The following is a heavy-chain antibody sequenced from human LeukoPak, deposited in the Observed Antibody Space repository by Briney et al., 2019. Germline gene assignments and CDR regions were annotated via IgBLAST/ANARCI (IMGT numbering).Heavy chain of an antibody. CDR3: ARDSSGSLDY. CDR1: GYSISSGYY. Sequence: SETLSLTCTVSGYSISSGYYWGWIRPPPGKGLEWIGYIYYSGSTNYNPSLKSRVTISVDTSKNQFSLKLSSVTAADTAVYYCARDSSGSLDYWGQGTLVTVSS. V-gene: IGHV4-61*01. J-gene: IGHJ4*02. CDR2: IYYSGST. D-gene: IGHD3-22*01.